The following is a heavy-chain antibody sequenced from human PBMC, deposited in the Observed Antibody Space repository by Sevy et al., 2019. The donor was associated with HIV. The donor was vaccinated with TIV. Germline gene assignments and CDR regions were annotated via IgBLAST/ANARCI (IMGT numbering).Heavy chain of an antibody. V-gene: IGHV1-69*13. J-gene: IGHJ4*02. CDR3: VRGNAVTGRGDYFDF. CDR2: ITPFFGTI. Sequence: ASVKVSCKASGGTISNYGFSWVRQAPGQGLEWVGGITPFFGTINYAQKFQDRVTITADESAGTVYLELSRLRSEDTAVYYCVRGNAVTGRGDYFDFWGRGTLVTVSS. D-gene: IGHD2-21*02. CDR1: GGTISNYG.